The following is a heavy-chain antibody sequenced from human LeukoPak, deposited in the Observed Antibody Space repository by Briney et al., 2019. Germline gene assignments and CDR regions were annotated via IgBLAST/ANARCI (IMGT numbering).Heavy chain of an antibody. J-gene: IGHJ6*03. Sequence: PSETLSLTCTVSGYSISSYYWSWIRQPPGKGLEWIGYIYYSGSTNYNPSLKSRVTISVDTSKNQFSLKLSSVTAADTAVYYCARALNPYYYYMDVWGKGTTVTVSS. V-gene: IGHV4-59*01. CDR3: ARALNPYYYYMDV. D-gene: IGHD1-14*01. CDR1: GYSISSYY. CDR2: IYYSGST.